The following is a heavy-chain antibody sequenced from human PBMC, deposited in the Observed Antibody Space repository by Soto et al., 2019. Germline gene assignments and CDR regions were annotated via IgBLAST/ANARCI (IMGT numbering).Heavy chain of an antibody. D-gene: IGHD5-12*01. CDR1: GFTVSSHY. CDR3: ARAAEIVATIHFDY. V-gene: IGHV3-53*01. J-gene: IGHJ4*02. CDR2: IQSGGST. Sequence: GGSQRLSCAASGFTVSSHYMNWVRQAPGKGLEWVSLIQSGGSTFYADSVKGRFTISADKSISTAYLQWSSLKASGTAMYYCARAAEIVATIHFDYWGQGTLVTVSS.